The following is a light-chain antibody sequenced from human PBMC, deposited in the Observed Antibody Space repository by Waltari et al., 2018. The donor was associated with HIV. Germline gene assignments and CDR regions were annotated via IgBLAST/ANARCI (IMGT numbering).Light chain of an antibody. J-gene: IGKJ4*01. Sequence: EIVMTQSPASLSVSPGERVTLSCRASQSVSSDLAWYQQKPGQVTRLLIYDASTRATGIPTRFSGSGSGTEFTLTISSLQSEDFEVYYCQQYNSWPPLTFGGGTKVEIK. CDR2: DAS. V-gene: IGKV3-15*01. CDR3: QQYNSWPPLT. CDR1: QSVSSD.